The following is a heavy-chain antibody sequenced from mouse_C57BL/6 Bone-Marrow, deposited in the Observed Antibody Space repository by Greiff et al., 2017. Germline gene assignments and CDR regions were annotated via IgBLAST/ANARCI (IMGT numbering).Heavy chain of an antibody. V-gene: IGHV1-54*01. Sequence: QVQLQQSGAELVRPGTSVKVSCKASGYAFTNYLIEWVKQRPGQGLEWIGVINPGSGGTNYNEKFKGKATLTADKSSSTAYMQRSSLTSEDSAVYFCARERDYYGSRNAMDYWGQGTSVTVSS. CDR3: ARERDYYGSRNAMDY. D-gene: IGHD1-1*01. CDR1: GYAFTNYL. CDR2: INPGSGGT. J-gene: IGHJ4*01.